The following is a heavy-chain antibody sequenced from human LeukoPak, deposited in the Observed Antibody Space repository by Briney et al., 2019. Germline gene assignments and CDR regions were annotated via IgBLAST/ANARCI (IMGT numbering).Heavy chain of an antibody. CDR1: GYTFTSYY. CDR2: INPNSGGT. D-gene: IGHD6-19*01. CDR3: ARDRSAVAGTQLDY. V-gene: IGHV1-2*02. J-gene: IGHJ4*02. Sequence: ASVKVSCKASGYTFTSYYMHWVRQAPGQGLEWMGWINPNSGGTNYAQKFQGRVTMTRDTSISTAYMELSRLRSDDTAVYYCARDRSAVAGTQLDYWGQGTLVTVSS.